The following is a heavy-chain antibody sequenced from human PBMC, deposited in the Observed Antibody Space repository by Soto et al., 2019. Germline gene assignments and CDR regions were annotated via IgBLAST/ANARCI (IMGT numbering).Heavy chain of an antibody. Sequence: AASVKVSCKASGYTFTSYGISWVRQAPGQGLEWLGWSSAYNGNTNYAQKLQGRVTMTTGTCTSTAYMELRSLRSDDTAVYYCVRDGGYYYDSSGYYHWGQGTLVTASS. CDR3: VRDGGYYYDSSGYYH. CDR2: SSAYNGNT. CDR1: GYTFTSYG. J-gene: IGHJ5*02. D-gene: IGHD3-22*01. V-gene: IGHV1-18*01.